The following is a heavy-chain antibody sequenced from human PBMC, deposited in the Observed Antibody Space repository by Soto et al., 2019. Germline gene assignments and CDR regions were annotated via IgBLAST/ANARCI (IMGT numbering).Heavy chain of an antibody. CDR2: ISGSGGST. V-gene: IGHV3-23*01. D-gene: IGHD4-17*01. J-gene: IGHJ3*02. CDR3: AKDYGDHDAFDI. CDR1: GFTFSSYA. Sequence: SLRLSCAASGFTFSSYAMSWVRQAPGKGLEWVSAISGSGGSTYYADSVKGRFTISRDNSKNTLYLQMNSLRAEDTAVYYCAKDYGDHDAFDIWGQGTMVTVSS.